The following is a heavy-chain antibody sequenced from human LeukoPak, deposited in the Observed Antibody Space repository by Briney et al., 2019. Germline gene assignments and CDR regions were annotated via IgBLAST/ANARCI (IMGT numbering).Heavy chain of an antibody. CDR2: IRSKVNNYET. Sequence: PGGSLRLSCTASGFVFSGSAIHWVRQASGKGLEWIGRIRSKVNNYETAFATSMKGRSAISRDDSKNTAYLQMNSLQGEDTAVYFCMAESRVITWGRGTRVTVSS. D-gene: IGHD3-16*01. J-gene: IGHJ3*01. V-gene: IGHV3-73*01. CDR1: GFVFSGSA. CDR3: MAESRVIT.